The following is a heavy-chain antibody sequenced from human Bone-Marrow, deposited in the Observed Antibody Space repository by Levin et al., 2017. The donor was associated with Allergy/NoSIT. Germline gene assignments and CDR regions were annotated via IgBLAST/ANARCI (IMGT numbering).Heavy chain of an antibody. D-gene: IGHD2-21*01. V-gene: IGHV4-39*01. J-gene: IGHJ4*02. CDR3: ASGERANPNGY. Sequence: PSETLSLTCTVSGGSISSSSYYWGWIRQPPGKGLEWIGTIYYSGRGSTYYNPSLESRVTISVDTSKNQFSLKLSSVTAADTAVYYCASGERANPNGYWGQGTLVTVSS. CDR2: IYYSGRGST. CDR1: GGSISSSSYY.